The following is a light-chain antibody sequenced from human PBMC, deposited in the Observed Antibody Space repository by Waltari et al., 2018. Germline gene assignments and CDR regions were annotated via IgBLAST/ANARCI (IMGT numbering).Light chain of an antibody. J-gene: IGKJ2*01. V-gene: IGKV1-33*01. CDR3: QQYDNFPHT. Sequence: DIQMTQSPSSLSASVGDRVTITCQASQDISKYLNWYQQKPGKAPKLLNYGESNLETGVPLRFSGRGSGTDFTFTISSLQPEDIATYYCQQYDNFPHTFGQGTKLEIK. CDR1: QDISKY. CDR2: GES.